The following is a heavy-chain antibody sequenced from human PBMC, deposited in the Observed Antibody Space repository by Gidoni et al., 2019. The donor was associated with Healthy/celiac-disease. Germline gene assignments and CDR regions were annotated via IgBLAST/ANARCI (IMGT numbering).Heavy chain of an antibody. V-gene: IGHV3-48*03. D-gene: IGHD4-17*01. CDR1: GFTFSLYE. Sequence: EVQLVESGGGLVQPGGSLRLSCAASGFTFSLYEMHWVRQAPGKGLEWVSYISSSGSTIYYADSVKGRFTISRDNAKNSLYLQMNSLRAEDTAVYYCARDPGPHNDYGDYFVWGQGTTVTVSS. J-gene: IGHJ6*02. CDR3: ARDPGPHNDYGDYFV. CDR2: ISSSGSTI.